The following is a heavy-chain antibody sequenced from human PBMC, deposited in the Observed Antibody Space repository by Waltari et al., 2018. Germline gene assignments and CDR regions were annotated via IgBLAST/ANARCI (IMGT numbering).Heavy chain of an antibody. V-gene: IGHV1-8*01. J-gene: IGHJ4*02. Sequence: QVQLVQSGAEVKKPGASVKVSCKASGYTFTSYDINWVRQAIGQGLEWMGWMNPNRGNTGYAKKFQGRVTMTRNTSISTAYMELSSLRSEDTAVYYCARATRNYDFWSGYSINHDYWGQGTLVTVSS. D-gene: IGHD3-3*01. CDR2: MNPNRGNT. CDR3: ARATRNYDFWSGYSINHDY. CDR1: GYTFTSYD.